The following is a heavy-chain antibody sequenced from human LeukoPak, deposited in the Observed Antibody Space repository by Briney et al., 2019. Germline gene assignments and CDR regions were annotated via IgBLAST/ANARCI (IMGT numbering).Heavy chain of an antibody. CDR3: AIRWIAARRRPYYMDV. J-gene: IGHJ6*03. CDR2: ISSSSSYI. V-gene: IGHV3-21*01. Sequence: GGSLRLSCAASGLTFSSYSMNWVRQAPGKGLEWVSSISSSSSYIYYADSVKGRFTISRDNAKNSLYLQMNSLRAEDTAVYYCAIRWIAARRRPYYMDVWGKGTTVTVSS. D-gene: IGHD6-6*01. CDR1: GLTFSSYS.